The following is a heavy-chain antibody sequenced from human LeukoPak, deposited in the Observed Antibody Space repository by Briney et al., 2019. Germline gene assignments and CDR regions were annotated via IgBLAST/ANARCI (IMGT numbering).Heavy chain of an antibody. J-gene: IGHJ5*02. D-gene: IGHD4-17*01. CDR2: IMPLFGTA. CDR1: GGTFNNSA. V-gene: IGHV1-69*05. CDR3: ARDVHGDYGSGWFDP. Sequence: GASVKVSCKTSGGTFNNSAISWVRQAPGQGLEWLGGIMPLFGTAGYAQKFQGRVTITKDESTRTVYLELTSLTSDDTAVYNCARDVHGDYGSGWFDPWGQGTLVSVSS.